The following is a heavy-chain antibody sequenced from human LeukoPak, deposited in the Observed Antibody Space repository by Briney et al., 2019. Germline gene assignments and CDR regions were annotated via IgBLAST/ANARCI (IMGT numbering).Heavy chain of an antibody. Sequence: GGSLRLSCAASGFTFSTYAMTWVRQAPGKGLEWVSGISGSGDSTYYADSVRGRFTISRDNSKNTLYLQVSRLRAEDTAVYYCAKDAYGSGSYYNPSGSDYRGQGTLVTVSS. CDR1: GFTFSTYA. D-gene: IGHD3-10*01. J-gene: IGHJ4*02. CDR2: ISGSGDST. CDR3: AKDAYGSGSYYNPSGSDY. V-gene: IGHV3-23*01.